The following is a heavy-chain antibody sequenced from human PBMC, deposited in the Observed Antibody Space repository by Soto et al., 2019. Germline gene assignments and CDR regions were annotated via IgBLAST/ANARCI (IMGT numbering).Heavy chain of an antibody. J-gene: IGHJ3*02. D-gene: IGHD3-10*01. CDR3: AKVEGGLRGATSAFDI. CDR2: ISWNSGSI. CDR1: GFTFDDYA. V-gene: IGHV3-9*01. Sequence: EVQLVESGGGLVQPGRSLRLSCAASGFTFDDYAMHWVRQAPGKGLEWVSGISWNSGSIGYADSVKGRFTISRDNAKNSLYLQMNSLRAEDTALYYCAKVEGGLRGATSAFDIWGQGTMVTVSS.